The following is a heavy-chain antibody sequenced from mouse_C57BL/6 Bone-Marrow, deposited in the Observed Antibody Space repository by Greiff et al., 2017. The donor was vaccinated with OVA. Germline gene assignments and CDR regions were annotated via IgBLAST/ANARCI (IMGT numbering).Heavy chain of an antibody. CDR3: AREGYYYGSSPYYYAMDY. D-gene: IGHD1-1*01. J-gene: IGHJ4*01. CDR1: GYTFTDYN. V-gene: IGHV1-22*01. Sequence: VQLQQSGPELVKPGASVKMSCKASGYTFTDYNMHWVKQSHGKSLEWIGYINPNNGGTSYNQKFKGKATLTVNKSSSTAYMELRSLTSEDSAVYYCAREGYYYGSSPYYYAMDYWGQGTSVTVSS. CDR2: INPNNGGT.